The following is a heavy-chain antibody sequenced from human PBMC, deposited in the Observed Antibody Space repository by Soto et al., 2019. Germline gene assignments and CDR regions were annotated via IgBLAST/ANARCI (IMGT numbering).Heavy chain of an antibody. CDR2: IYYSGST. CDR1: GGSISSSSYY. V-gene: IGHV4-39*01. Sequence: SETLSLTCTVSGGSISSSSYYWGWIRQPPGKGLEWIGSIYYSGSTYYNPSLKSRVTISVDTSKNQFSLKLSSVTAADTAVYYCATKKQRDFDYWGQGTLVTVSS. CDR3: ATKKQRDFDY. J-gene: IGHJ4*02.